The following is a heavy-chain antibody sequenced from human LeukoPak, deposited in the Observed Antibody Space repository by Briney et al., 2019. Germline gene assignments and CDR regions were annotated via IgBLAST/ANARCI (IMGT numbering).Heavy chain of an antibody. CDR3: ARVRLGRGLDY. V-gene: IGHV4-4*07. Sequence: SETLSLTCTVSGDSISSSYWGWVRQPAGKGLEWIGRIHASGSTYYSPSLKSRVTMSVDTSTNQFSLKLSSVTAADTAMYYCARVRLGRGLDYWGQGTLVTVSS. CDR2: IHASGST. D-gene: IGHD6-19*01. J-gene: IGHJ4*02. CDR1: GDSISSSY.